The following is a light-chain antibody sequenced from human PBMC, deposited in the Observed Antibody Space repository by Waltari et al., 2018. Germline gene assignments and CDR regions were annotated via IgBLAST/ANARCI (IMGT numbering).Light chain of an antibody. CDR1: SPNIGSNT. Sequence: QSVLTQPPSASVTPGQRVTISCSGSSPNIGSNTVNWYQQLPGTAPKLLIYSNNQRPSGVPDRFSGSKSGTSASLAISGLQSEDEADYYCAAWDDSLNKVFGGGTKLTVL. CDR3: AAWDDSLNKV. CDR2: SNN. J-gene: IGLJ3*02. V-gene: IGLV1-44*01.